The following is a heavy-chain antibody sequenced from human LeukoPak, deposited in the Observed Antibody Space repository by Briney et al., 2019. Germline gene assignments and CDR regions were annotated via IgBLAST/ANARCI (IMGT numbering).Heavy chain of an antibody. Sequence: AGESLRLSCAASGFTVSSNYMSWVRQAPGKGLEWVSVIYSGGSTYYADSVKGRFTISRDNSKNTLYLQMNSLRAEDTAVYYCARDSDYYDSRGSLGAYWGQGTLVTVSS. CDR1: GFTVSSNY. CDR2: IYSGGST. V-gene: IGHV3-53*01. J-gene: IGHJ4*02. D-gene: IGHD3-22*01. CDR3: ARDSDYYDSRGSLGAY.